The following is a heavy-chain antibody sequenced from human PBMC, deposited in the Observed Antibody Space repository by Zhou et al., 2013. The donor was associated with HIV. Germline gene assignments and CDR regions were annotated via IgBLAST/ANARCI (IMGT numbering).Heavy chain of an antibody. Sequence: QVQLVQSGAEVKKPGSSVKVSCKASGGSFTNSALSWVRQAPGQGLEWMGGIISIFETTNYAQKFQDRVTITADESTSTAYMELSSLRYEDTAVYYCARWAVAVTAHNYGMDVWGQGTTVTVSS. V-gene: IGHV1-69*12. CDR1: GGSFTNSA. CDR3: ARWAVAVTAHNYGMDV. D-gene: IGHD2-21*02. J-gene: IGHJ6*02. CDR2: IISIFETT.